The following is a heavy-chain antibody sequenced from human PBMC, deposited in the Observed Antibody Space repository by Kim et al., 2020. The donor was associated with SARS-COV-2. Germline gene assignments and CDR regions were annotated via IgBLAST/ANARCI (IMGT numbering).Heavy chain of an antibody. J-gene: IGHJ5*02. D-gene: IGHD2-15*01. CDR1: GYTFTSYY. CDR2: INPSGGST. Sequence: ASVKVSCKASGYTFTSYYMHWVRQAPGQGLEWMGIINPSGGSTSYAQKFQGRVTMTRDTSTSTVYMELSSLRSEDTAVYYCARDGIRCSGGSCSSHPFDPWGQGTLVTVSS. CDR3: ARDGIRCSGGSCSSHPFDP. V-gene: IGHV1-46*01.